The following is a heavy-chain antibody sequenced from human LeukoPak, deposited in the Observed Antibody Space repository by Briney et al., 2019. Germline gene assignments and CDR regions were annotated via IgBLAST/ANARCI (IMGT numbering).Heavy chain of an antibody. V-gene: IGHV1-69*04. D-gene: IGHD3-22*01. CDR2: IIPILGIA. CDR1: GGTFSSYA. J-gene: IGHJ4*02. Sequence: SVKVSCKASGGTFSSYAISWVRQAPGQGLEWMGRIIPILGIANYAQKFQGRVTITADKSTSTACMGLSSLRSEDTAVYYCARDRRDSSGYYYVGYWGQGTLVTVSS. CDR3: ARDRRDSSGYYYVGY.